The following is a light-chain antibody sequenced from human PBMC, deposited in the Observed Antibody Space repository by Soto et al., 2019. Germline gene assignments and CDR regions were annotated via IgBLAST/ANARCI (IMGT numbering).Light chain of an antibody. CDR1: SSDVGGYNY. V-gene: IGLV2-14*03. CDR3: SSYTSSSTVV. J-gene: IGLJ2*01. CDR2: DVS. Sequence: QSALTQPASVSGSPGQSITISCTGTSSDVGGYNYVSWYQHHPGKAPKLIIYDVSNRPSGVSNRFSGSKSGNTASLTISGLQAEDEADYYCSSYTSSSTVVFGGGTKVTVL.